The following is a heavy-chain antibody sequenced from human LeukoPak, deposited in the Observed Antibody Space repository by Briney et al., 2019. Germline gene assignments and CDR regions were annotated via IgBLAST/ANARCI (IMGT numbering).Heavy chain of an antibody. D-gene: IGHD3-10*01. Sequence: SETLSLTCTVSGGSISRYYWSWIRQPPGKGLEWIGYIHYSGSTSYNPSLKSRVTISVDTSKKQFSLKLSSVTAADTAVYYCARVEEGYGSGRRENYYYYYMDVWGKGTTVTISS. V-gene: IGHV4-59*01. J-gene: IGHJ6*03. CDR1: GGSISRYY. CDR3: ARVEEGYGSGRRENYYYYYMDV. CDR2: IHYSGST.